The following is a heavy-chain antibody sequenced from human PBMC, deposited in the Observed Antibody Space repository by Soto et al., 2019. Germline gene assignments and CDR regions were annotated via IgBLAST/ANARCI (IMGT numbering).Heavy chain of an antibody. CDR1: GFTFSSYS. CDR3: ARDRGGGVGGFDY. J-gene: IGHJ4*02. CDR2: ISSSSSYI. Sequence: EVQLVESGGGLVKPGGSLRLSCAASGFTFSSYSMNWVRQAPGKGLEWVSSISSSSSYIYYADSVKGRFTISRDNAKNPMYQKKNSLRAENTAVYYCARDRGGGVGGFDYWGQGTLVTVSS. V-gene: IGHV3-21*01. D-gene: IGHD3-16*01.